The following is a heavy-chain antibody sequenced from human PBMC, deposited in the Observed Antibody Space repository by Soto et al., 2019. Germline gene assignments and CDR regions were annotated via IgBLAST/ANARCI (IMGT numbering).Heavy chain of an antibody. D-gene: IGHD3-3*01. J-gene: IGHJ4*02. Sequence: GGSLRLSCAASGFTFSSYAMSWVRQAPGKGLEWVSSISENGDNIFYADSVKGRFTISRDNSKNTLSLQMNSLRAEDTAVYYCATSTIFGVLIIHLDHWGQGTPVTVSS. CDR2: ISENGDNI. V-gene: IGHV3-23*01. CDR1: GFTFSSYA. CDR3: ATSTIFGVLIIHLDH.